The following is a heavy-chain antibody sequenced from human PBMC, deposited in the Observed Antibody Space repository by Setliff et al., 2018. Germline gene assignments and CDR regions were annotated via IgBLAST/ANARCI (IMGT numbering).Heavy chain of an antibody. D-gene: IGHD1-26*01. CDR3: VREYSGGGLT. Sequence: GASVKVSCKASGYTLTNYPIHWLRQAPGQRPEWMGWINVYNGNTNYGQKYQGRVAMTTDTSTNTVYMELRSLRSDDTAVYFCVREYSGGGLTWGQGTMVTVSS. CDR2: INVYNGNT. J-gene: IGHJ3*01. CDR1: GYTLTNYP. V-gene: IGHV1-3*01.